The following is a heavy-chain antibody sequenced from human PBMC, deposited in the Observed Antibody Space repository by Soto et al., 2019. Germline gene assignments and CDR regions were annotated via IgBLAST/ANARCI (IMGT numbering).Heavy chain of an antibody. CDR3: ASSGSYWGIDY. V-gene: IGHV1-3*05. Sequence: QVQLVQSGAEEKKPGASVKVSCKASGYTFTSYAMHWVRQAPGQRLEWMGWINAGNGNTKYSQKFQGRVTITRDTSESPAYMELSSLRSEDTAVYYCASSGSYWGIDYWGQGTLVTVSS. CDR2: INAGNGNT. CDR1: GYTFTSYA. D-gene: IGHD1-26*01. J-gene: IGHJ4*02.